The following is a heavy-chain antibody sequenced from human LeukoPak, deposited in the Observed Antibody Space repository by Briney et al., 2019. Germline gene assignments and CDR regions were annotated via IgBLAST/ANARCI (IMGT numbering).Heavy chain of an antibody. V-gene: IGHV1-2*04. CDR1: GYTFTCYY. CDR3: ARGPYYDILTGHPYYFDY. Sequence: GTSVKVSCKASGYTFTCYYMHWVRQAPGQGLEWMGLINPNSGGTNYAQKFQGWVTMTRDTSISTAYMELSRLRSDDTAVYYCARGPYYDILTGHPYYFDYWGQGTLVTVSS. D-gene: IGHD3-9*01. CDR2: INPNSGGT. J-gene: IGHJ4*02.